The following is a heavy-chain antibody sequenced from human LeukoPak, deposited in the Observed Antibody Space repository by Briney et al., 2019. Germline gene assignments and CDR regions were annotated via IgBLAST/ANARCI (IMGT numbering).Heavy chain of an antibody. CDR1: VGTFSSYA. D-gene: IGHD6-13*01. Sequence: SVKVSCKASVGTFSSYAISWVRQAPGQGLEWMGRMIPILGIANYAQKFHGRVTITADKSTSTAYMELSSLRSEDTAVYYCAGPQAAVVPVSYYYYGMDVWGQGTTVTVSS. J-gene: IGHJ6*02. CDR2: MIPILGIA. CDR3: AGPQAAVVPVSYYYYGMDV. V-gene: IGHV1-69*04.